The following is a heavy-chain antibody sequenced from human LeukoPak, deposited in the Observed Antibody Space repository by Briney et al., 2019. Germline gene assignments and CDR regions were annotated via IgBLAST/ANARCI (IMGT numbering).Heavy chain of an antibody. CDR1: GFTFSSYW. J-gene: IGHJ5*02. Sequence: GGSLRLSCAASGFTFSSYWMHWVRQAPGKGLVWVSRINTDGSSTSYADSVKGRFTISRDNAKNTLYLRMNSLRAEDTAVYYCARGDRDIVVVPAAQGGSWGQGTLVTVSS. D-gene: IGHD2-2*01. V-gene: IGHV3-74*01. CDR3: ARGDRDIVVVPAAQGGS. CDR2: INTDGSST.